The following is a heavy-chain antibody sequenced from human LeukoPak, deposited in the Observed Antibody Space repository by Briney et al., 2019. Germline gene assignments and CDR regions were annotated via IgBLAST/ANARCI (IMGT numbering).Heavy chain of an antibody. V-gene: IGHV1-3*01. D-gene: IGHD2/OR15-2a*01. J-gene: IGHJ5*02. CDR3: ASQILNWFDP. CDR2: INAGNGDT. Sequence: GASVKASCKASGYTFTTYALHWVRQAPGQMLEWMGWINAGNGDTKYSQKFQGRVTITRDTSASTAYMELSSLRSEDTAVYYCASQILNWFDPWGQGTLVTVSS. CDR1: GYTFTTYA.